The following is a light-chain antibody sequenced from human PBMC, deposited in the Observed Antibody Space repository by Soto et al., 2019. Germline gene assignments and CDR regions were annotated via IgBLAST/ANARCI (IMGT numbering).Light chain of an antibody. CDR1: QSVLYSSNNKDY. J-gene: IGKJ4*02. CDR3: QQYYSTPLT. Sequence: DIVMTQSPDSLAVSLVERATINCRSSQSVLYSSNNKDYLGWYPQKPGQPPKLLFYWASTRESAVPDRFSGSGSGTDVDLTVSSLQAEDVAVYYCQQYYSTPLTFGGGTKVEIK. CDR2: WAS. V-gene: IGKV4-1*01.